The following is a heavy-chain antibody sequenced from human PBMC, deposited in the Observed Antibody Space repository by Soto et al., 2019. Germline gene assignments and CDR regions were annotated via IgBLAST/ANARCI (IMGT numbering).Heavy chain of an antibody. Sequence: SETLSLTCTVSCGSISSGGYYWSWIRQHPGKGLEWIGYIYYSGSTYYNPSLKSRVTISVDTSKNQFSLKLSSVTAADTAVYYCARSADLYYYGMDVWGQGTTVTVSS. CDR2: IYYSGST. V-gene: IGHV4-31*03. D-gene: IGHD2-15*01. J-gene: IGHJ6*02. CDR1: CGSISSGGYY. CDR3: ARSADLYYYGMDV.